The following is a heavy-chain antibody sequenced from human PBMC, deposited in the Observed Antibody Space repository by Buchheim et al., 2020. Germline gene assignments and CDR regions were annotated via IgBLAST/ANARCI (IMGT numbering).Heavy chain of an antibody. CDR3: FSDLEEW. CDR2: IRSKTNGATA. Sequence: EVQLVESGGGLVKPGGSLRLSCAASASTISHAWMSWVRQVPGKGLEWLGLIRSKTNGATAEYAAPVKGRFSISRDDSERMLYLQMNGLKSEDTAVYYCFSDLEEWGGQGT. J-gene: IGHJ3*01. D-gene: IGHD1-1*01. CDR1: ASTISHAW. V-gene: IGHV3-15*01.